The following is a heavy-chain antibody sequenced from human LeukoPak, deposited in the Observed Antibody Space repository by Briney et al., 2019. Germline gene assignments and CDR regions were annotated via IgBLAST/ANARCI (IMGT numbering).Heavy chain of an antibody. CDR1: GYDFNIHW. CDR3: AGRGRVDYVGPQSYFDH. CDR2: IYPDDSDT. D-gene: IGHD3/OR15-3a*01. Sequence: GESLKISFRGSGYDFNIHWIAWVRQLPGKGLEWMGIIYPDDSDTTYSPSFQGQITISADKSISSAYLHLSGLKASDTATYFCAGRGRVDYVGPQSYFDHWGQGSLVTVSS. J-gene: IGHJ4*02. V-gene: IGHV5-51*01.